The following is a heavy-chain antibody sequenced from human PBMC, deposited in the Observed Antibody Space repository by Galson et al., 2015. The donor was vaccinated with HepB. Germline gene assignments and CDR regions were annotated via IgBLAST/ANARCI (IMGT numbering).Heavy chain of an antibody. Sequence: SLRLSCAASGLTFSSYAMNWVRQAPGKGVEWVSYIRSSSSTIYEADPVRGRFTISRDNAKNSLYLQIHSLRAEDTAVYYWAREGTAFEVVTGCLDLWGRGTLVTVSS. J-gene: IGHJ2*01. D-gene: IGHD3-3*01. CDR2: IRSSSSTI. V-gene: IGHV3-48*04. CDR3: AREGTAFEVVTGCLDL. CDR1: GLTFSSYA.